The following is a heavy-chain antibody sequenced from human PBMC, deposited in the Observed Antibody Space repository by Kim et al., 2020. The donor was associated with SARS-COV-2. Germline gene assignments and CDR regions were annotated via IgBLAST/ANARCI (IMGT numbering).Heavy chain of an antibody. V-gene: IGHV7-4-1*02. CDR2: INTNTGNP. D-gene: IGHD3-10*01. J-gene: IGHJ1*01. CDR3: AVSWGNRGEPTSRQH. CDR1: GYTFTSYA. Sequence: ASVKVSCKASGYTFTSYAMNWVRQAPGQGLEWMGWINTNTGNPTYAQDFTGRFVFSLDTSASTANLQISSLKAADTAVYYCAVSWGNRGEPTSRQHWGQGTLVTVSS.